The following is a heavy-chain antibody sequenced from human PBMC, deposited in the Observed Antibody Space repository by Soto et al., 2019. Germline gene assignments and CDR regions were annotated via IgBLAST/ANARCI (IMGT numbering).Heavy chain of an antibody. CDR3: ARDHSHLFAY. V-gene: IGHV4-61*01. CDR1: GGSVSSGSYY. J-gene: IGHJ4*02. CDR2: IYYSGST. Sequence: QVQLQESGPGLVKPSETLSLTCTVSGGSVSSGSYYWSWIRPPPGKGLEWIGYIYYSGSTNYHPSLKSRVTISVDTSKNQCSLTLSSVTAADTAVYSGARDHSHLFAYWGQGTLVTFAS. D-gene: IGHD2-15*01.